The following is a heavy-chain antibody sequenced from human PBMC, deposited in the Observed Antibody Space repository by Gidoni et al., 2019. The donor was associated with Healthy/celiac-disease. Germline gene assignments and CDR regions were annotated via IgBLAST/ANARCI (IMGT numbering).Heavy chain of an antibody. CDR2: IYYSGST. Sequence: QLQLQESGPGLVKPSETLSLTCTVSGGSISSSSYYWGWIRQPPGKGLEWIGSIYYSGSTYYNPSLKSRVTISVDTSKNQFSLKLSSVTAADTAVYYCARLFGSGWAYWFDPWGQGTLVTVSS. CDR3: ARLFGSGWAYWFDP. J-gene: IGHJ5*02. V-gene: IGHV4-39*01. D-gene: IGHD6-19*01. CDR1: GGSISSSSYY.